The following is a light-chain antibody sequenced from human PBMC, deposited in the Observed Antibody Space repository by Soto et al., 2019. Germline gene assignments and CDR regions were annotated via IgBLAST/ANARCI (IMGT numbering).Light chain of an antibody. CDR1: QSLLHITGETF. CDR3: MQSTQLPPN. Sequence: DVVMTQTPLSLSVAPGQPASISCKSSQSLLHITGETFLFWYLQKPGQSPQLLIYEVSTRVSGVPHRFSRSGPGTDFTLEISRVETDDVGIYYCMQSTQLPPNFGQGTRLEIK. CDR2: EVS. J-gene: IGKJ5*01. V-gene: IGKV2D-29*02.